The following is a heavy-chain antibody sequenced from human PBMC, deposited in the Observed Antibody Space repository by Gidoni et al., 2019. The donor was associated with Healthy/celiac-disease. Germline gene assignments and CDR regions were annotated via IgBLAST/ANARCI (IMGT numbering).Heavy chain of an antibody. D-gene: IGHD3-22*01. CDR2: INPRGGGT. CDR3: ARGADYYDSSGYDSDAFDI. V-gene: IGHV1-46*03. J-gene: IGHJ3*02. CDR1: RYTFPSYY. Sequence: QVQLVPSGAAVKKPGASVKVSCKASRYTFPSYYLHWVRHAPGQGLEWMGIINPRGGGTSYAQKFQGRVTMTRDTSTSTVYMELSSLISEDTAVYYCARGADYYDSSGYDSDAFDIWGQGTMVTVSS.